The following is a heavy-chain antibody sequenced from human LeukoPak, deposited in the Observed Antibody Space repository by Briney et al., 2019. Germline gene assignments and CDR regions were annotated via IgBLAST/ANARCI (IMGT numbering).Heavy chain of an antibody. D-gene: IGHD6-19*01. V-gene: IGHV4-59*08. CDR3: ARYRSVVGERWFDP. Sequence: SETLSLTCTVSGGSISSSYRSWIRQPPGKGLEWIGYIYHSGSTNYNPSLKSRVTISLDTSKNQFSLKLSSVTAADTAVYYCARYRSVVGERWFDPWGQGTLVTVSS. CDR2: IYHSGST. CDR1: GGSISSSY. J-gene: IGHJ5*02.